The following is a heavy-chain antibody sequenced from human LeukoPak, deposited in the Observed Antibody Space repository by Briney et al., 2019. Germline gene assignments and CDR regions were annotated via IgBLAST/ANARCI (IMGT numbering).Heavy chain of an antibody. J-gene: IGHJ6*03. Sequence: ASVKVSCKASGYTFTSYDINWVRQATGQGLEWMGWMNPNSGNTGYAQKFQGRVTMTRNTSISTAYMELSSLRSEDTAVYYCARGPDTATGEDYMDVWGKGTTVTVSS. D-gene: IGHD5-18*01. CDR2: MNPNSGNT. V-gene: IGHV1-8*01. CDR3: ARGPDTATGEDYMDV. CDR1: GYTFTSYD.